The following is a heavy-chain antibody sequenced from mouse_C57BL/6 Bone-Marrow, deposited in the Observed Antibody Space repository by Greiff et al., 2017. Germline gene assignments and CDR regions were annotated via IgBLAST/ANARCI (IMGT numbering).Heavy chain of an antibody. V-gene: IGHV5-6*01. CDR1: GFTFSSYG. D-gene: IGHD1-1*01. J-gene: IGHJ2*01. Sequence: EVQLVESGGDLVKPGGSLKLSCAASGFTFSSYGMSWVRPTPDKRLEWVATISSGGSYTYYPDSVKGRFTISRDNAKNTLYLQMSSLKSEDTAMYYCASGSSYVGYYFDYWGQGTTLTVAS. CDR2: ISSGGSYT. CDR3: ASGSSYVGYYFDY.